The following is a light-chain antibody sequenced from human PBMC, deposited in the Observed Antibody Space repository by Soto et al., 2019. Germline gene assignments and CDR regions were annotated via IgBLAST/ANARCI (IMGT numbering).Light chain of an antibody. CDR2: GAS. CDR1: QSVSSSY. Sequence: EIVLTQSPGTLSLSPGERATLSCRASQSVSSSYLAWYQQKPGQAPRLIIYGASRRATVITDRISGSWSGKDITLTSSRLAHEYFAVYYYQQYGSSRTCGQGTKVEIK. CDR3: QQYGSSRT. J-gene: IGKJ1*01. V-gene: IGKV3-20*01.